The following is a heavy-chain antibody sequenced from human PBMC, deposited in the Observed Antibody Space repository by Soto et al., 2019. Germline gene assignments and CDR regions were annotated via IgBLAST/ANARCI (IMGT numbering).Heavy chain of an antibody. J-gene: IGHJ6*02. Sequence: QVQLVQSGAEVKKPGASVKVSCKASGYTFTSYGISWVRQAPGQGLEWMGWISAYNGNTNYAQKRQGRVTMTTDTSTSTAYMELRSLISDDTAVYYCATGITMVRGVRGDYYYGMDVWGQGTTVTVSS. CDR1: GYTFTSYG. V-gene: IGHV1-18*01. CDR2: ISAYNGNT. CDR3: ATGITMVRGVRGDYYYGMDV. D-gene: IGHD3-10*01.